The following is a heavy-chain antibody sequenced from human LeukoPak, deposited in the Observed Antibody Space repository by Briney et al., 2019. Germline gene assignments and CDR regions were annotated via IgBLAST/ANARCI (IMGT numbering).Heavy chain of an antibody. Sequence: GGSLRLSCAASGSTFSSYGMHWVRQAPGKGLEWVAFIRYDGSNRYYADSVKGRFTISRDNSKNTLHLQMNSLRAEDTAVYYCAKDPFHSSSWYYFDYWGQGTLVTVSS. CDR1: GSTFSSYG. CDR3: AKDPFHSSSWYYFDY. CDR2: IRYDGSNR. V-gene: IGHV3-30*02. D-gene: IGHD6-13*01. J-gene: IGHJ4*02.